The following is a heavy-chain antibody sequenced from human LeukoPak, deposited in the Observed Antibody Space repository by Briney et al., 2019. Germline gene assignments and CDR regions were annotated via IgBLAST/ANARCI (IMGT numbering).Heavy chain of an antibody. Sequence: GSSVKVSCKASGGTFSSYAISWVRQAPGQGLEWMGGIIPIFGTANYAQKFQGRVTITADESTSTAYMELGSLRSEDTAVYYCARVGERGYSYGVYFDYWGQGTLVTVSS. D-gene: IGHD5-18*01. J-gene: IGHJ4*02. V-gene: IGHV1-69*01. CDR2: IIPIFGTA. CDR3: ARVGERGYSYGVYFDY. CDR1: GGTFSSYA.